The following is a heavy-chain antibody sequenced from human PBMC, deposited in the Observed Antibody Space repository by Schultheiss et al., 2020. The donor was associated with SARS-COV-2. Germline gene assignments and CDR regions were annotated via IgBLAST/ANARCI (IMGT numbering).Heavy chain of an antibody. CDR2: IYSGGST. CDR1: GFTVSSNY. V-gene: IGHV3-53*01. CDR3: TTEERWDPDY. D-gene: IGHD4-23*01. J-gene: IGHJ4*02. Sequence: GGSLRLSCAASGFTVSSNYMSWVRQAPGKGLEWVSVIYSGGSTYYADSVKGRFTISRDNSKNTLYLQMNSLKTEDTAVYYCTTEERWDPDYWGQGTLVTVSS.